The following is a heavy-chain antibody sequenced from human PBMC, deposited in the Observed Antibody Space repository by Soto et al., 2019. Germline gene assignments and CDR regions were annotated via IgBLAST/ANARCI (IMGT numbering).Heavy chain of an antibody. CDR1: GFTFNTNA. V-gene: IGHV3-23*01. CDR3: KKGTGYLSMDA. Sequence: GGSLRLSCAASGFTFNTNAMSWVRQAPGKGLEWVSSISGTGSRTYYADSVKGRFTIARDNSKNTVSLQMNNLRAEDTGLYYCKKGTGYLSMDAWGQGTRVTVSS. J-gene: IGHJ6*02. CDR2: ISGTGSRT. D-gene: IGHD6-25*01.